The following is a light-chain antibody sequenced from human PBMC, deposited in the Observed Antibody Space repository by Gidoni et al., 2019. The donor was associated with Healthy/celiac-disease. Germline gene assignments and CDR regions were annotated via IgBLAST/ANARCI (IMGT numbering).Light chain of an antibody. CDR1: QSVSRSY. CDR3: QQYGSSPRFT. V-gene: IGKV3-20*01. CDR2: GAS. J-gene: IGKJ3*01. Sequence: EIVLTQSPGNLSLSPGERATLSCRASQSVSRSYLAWYQKKPGQAPRLLIYGASSRATGIPDRFSGSGSGTDFTLTISRLEPEDFAVYYCQQYGSSPRFTFGPGTKVDIK.